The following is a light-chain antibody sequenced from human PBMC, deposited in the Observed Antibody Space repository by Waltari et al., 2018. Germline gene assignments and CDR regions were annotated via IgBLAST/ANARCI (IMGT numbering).Light chain of an antibody. CDR2: GAS. J-gene: IGKJ1*01. V-gene: IGKV3-20*01. CDR1: QSVGWS. CDR3: QHYVRLPVT. Sequence: EIVLTQSPGTLSLSPGEGATLSCRASQSVGWSLAWDQQKPGQAPRLVISGASSRATGIPDRFSGSGSGTDFSLTISRLEPEDFAVIYCQHYVRLPVTFGQGTKVEI.